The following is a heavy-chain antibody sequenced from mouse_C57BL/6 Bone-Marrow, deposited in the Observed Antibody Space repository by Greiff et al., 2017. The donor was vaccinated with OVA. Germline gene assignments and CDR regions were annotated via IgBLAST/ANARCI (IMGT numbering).Heavy chain of an antibody. CDR3: ARRITTVVANFDV. D-gene: IGHD1-1*01. CDR1: GYTFTSYW. J-gene: IGHJ1*03. Sequence: QVQLQQPGTELVKPGASVKLSCKASGYTFTSYWMHWVKQRPPQGLEWLGNIKPSNGGTNYNEKFKSKATLTVDKSSSTAYMQLSILTSEDSAVYYCARRITTVVANFDVWGTGTTVTVSS. CDR2: IKPSNGGT. V-gene: IGHV1-53*01.